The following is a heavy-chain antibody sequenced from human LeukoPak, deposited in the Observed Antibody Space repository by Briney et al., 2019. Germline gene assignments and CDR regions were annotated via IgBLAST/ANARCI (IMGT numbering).Heavy chain of an antibody. Sequence: PGGSLRLSCAASGFTFRGYGMSWVRQAPGKGLEWVSSIRSSSYYISYADSVRGRFTISRDNAKNSLYLQMNTLRAEDTAVYYCARDRGSGGSYYFDYWGQGTLVTVSS. CDR1: GFTFRGYG. V-gene: IGHV3-21*01. J-gene: IGHJ4*02. CDR2: IRSSSYYI. CDR3: ARDRGSGGSYYFDY. D-gene: IGHD6-25*01.